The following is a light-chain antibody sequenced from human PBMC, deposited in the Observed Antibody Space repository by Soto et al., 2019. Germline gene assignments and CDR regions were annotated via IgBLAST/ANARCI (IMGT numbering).Light chain of an antibody. CDR3: ATWDDSLFGHV. CDR2: SND. CDR1: SPDVGSNP. V-gene: IGLV1-44*01. J-gene: IGLJ1*01. Sequence: QSVLTQPPSASGTPGQRVTISCSGSSPDVGSNPVNWYQQFPGAAPKLLTYSNDQRPSGVPDRFSASKSGTSASLAISGLQSEDEADYYCATWDDSLFGHVFGTGTKVTVL.